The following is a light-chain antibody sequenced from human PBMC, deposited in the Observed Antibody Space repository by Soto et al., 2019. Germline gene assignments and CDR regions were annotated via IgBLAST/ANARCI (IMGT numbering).Light chain of an antibody. J-gene: IGLJ1*01. CDR2: DVN. CDR3: SSFTSSTSYV. V-gene: IGLV2-14*03. CDR1: SSDVGSYNS. Sequence: QSALTQPASVSGSPGQSIAISCTGTSSDVGSYNSVSWYHQYPRKAPKLMIHDVNHRPSGISDRFSGSKSGNTAALTISGLQAEDEADYYCSSFTSSTSYVFGTGTKLTVL.